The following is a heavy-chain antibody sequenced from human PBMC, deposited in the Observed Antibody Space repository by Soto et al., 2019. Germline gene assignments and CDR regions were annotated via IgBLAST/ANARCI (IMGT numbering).Heavy chain of an antibody. D-gene: IGHD3-10*01. Sequence: SETLSLTCTVSGGTVSSGSYYWSWIRQPPGKGLEWIGYIYYSGSTYYNPSLKSRVTISVDTSKNQFSLKLSSVTAADTAVYYCARDLRSSRITMFRGGYNWFDPWGQGTLVTVSS. V-gene: IGHV4-31*03. J-gene: IGHJ5*02. CDR2: IYYSGST. CDR3: ARDLRSSRITMFRGGYNWFDP. CDR1: GGTVSSGSYY.